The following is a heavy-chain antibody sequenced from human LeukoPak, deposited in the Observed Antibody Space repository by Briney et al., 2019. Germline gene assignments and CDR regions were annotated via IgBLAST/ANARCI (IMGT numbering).Heavy chain of an antibody. CDR2: IYYTGST. Sequence: SETLSLTCTVSGGSISSSNYYWGWIRQPPGKGLEWIGSIYYTGSTYYNPSLKSRVTISVDTSKNQFSLKLTSVTAADTAVYYCARNCDSSCWYLGYWGQGTLFTVSS. V-gene: IGHV4-39*01. J-gene: IGHJ4*02. CDR3: ARNCDSSCWYLGY. D-gene: IGHD6-13*01. CDR1: GGSISSSNYY.